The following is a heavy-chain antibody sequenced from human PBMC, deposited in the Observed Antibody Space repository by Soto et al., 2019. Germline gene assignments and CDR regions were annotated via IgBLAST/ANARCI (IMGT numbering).Heavy chain of an antibody. CDR3: ASSRGRGDFWSGYVAFDI. V-gene: IGHV3-9*01. CDR2: VSWNSGSE. CDR1: GFTFDDYA. Sequence: EVQLVESGGGLVQPGRSLRLSCAASGFTFDDYAMHWVRQAPGKGLEWVSGVSWNSGSEGYADSVKGRFTIFRDNVNKSLHLQMNSLEPEDTAVYFCASSRGRGDFWSGYVAFDIWGQGTMVTVS. J-gene: IGHJ3*02. D-gene: IGHD3-3*01.